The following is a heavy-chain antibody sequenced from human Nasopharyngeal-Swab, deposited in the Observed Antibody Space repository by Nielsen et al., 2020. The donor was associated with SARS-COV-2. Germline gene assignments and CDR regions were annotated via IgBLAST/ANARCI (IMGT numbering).Heavy chain of an antibody. D-gene: IGHD3-22*01. CDR3: ASFPYDSSGSYYYYGMDV. CDR1: GGTFSSYA. Sequence: SVKVSCKASGGTFSSYAISWVRQAPEQGLEWMGGIIPIFGTANYAQKFQGRVTITADESTSTAYMELSSLRSEDTAVYYCASFPYDSSGSYYYYGMDVWGQGTTVTVSS. J-gene: IGHJ6*02. V-gene: IGHV1-69*13. CDR2: IIPIFGTA.